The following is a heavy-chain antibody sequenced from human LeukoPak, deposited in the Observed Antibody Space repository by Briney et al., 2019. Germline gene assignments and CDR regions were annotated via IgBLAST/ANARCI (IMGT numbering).Heavy chain of an antibody. D-gene: IGHD3-3*01. Sequence: GGSLRLSCAASGFTFSSYWMTWVRQAPGKGLEWVANIKQDGSETFYVDSVKGRFTISRDNAKYSLYLQMNSLRAEDTAVYYCARAVGVTIFGVVTNFDYWGQGTLVTVSS. J-gene: IGHJ4*02. CDR2: IKQDGSET. CDR3: ARAVGVTIFGVVTNFDY. V-gene: IGHV3-7*01. CDR1: GFTFSSYW.